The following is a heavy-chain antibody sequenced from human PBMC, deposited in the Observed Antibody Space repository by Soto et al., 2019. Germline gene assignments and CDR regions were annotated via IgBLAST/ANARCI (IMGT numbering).Heavy chain of an antibody. Sequence: QVQLGQSGAEVKTPGSSVKVACKASGGPFNTYAISWVRQAPGQGLEWMGGIIPVFGRVSYAQKFQARVTITADETTSTAYMELSSLRSDDTAIYYCADLSLGYCSSTTCPPDYLGQGTLVTFPS. CDR2: IIPVFGRV. CDR1: GGPFNTYA. CDR3: ADLSLGYCSSTTCPPDY. V-gene: IGHV1-69*12. D-gene: IGHD2-2*01. J-gene: IGHJ4*02.